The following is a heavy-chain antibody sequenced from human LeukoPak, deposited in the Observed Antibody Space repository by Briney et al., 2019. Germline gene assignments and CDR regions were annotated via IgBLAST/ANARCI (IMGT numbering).Heavy chain of an antibody. Sequence: SVKVSCKASGFTFTSSAMQWVRQARGQRLEWIGWIVVGSGNTNYAQKFQERVTITRDMSTSTAYMELSSLRSEDTAVYYCAAVPRAKVVLAAISYYYMDVWGKGTTVTVSS. J-gene: IGHJ6*03. CDR1: GFTFTSSA. D-gene: IGHD2-2*02. CDR3: AAVPRAKVVLAAISYYYMDV. V-gene: IGHV1-58*02. CDR2: IVVGSGNT.